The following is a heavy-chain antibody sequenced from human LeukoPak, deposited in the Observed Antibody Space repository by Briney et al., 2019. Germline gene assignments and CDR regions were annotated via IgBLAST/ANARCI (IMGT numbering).Heavy chain of an antibody. CDR3: ATNRVRTPYSYYMDV. V-gene: IGHV1-2*02. D-gene: IGHD4-11*01. CDR1: GYSFTDYY. CDR2: INPNSGGI. Sequence: VASVKVSCKASGYSFTDYYLHWVRQAPGQGLQWTGWINPNSGGINYAQKFRGRVTMTRDTSISAVYMELSGLRSDDTAVYYCATNRVRTPYSYYMDVWGKGTTVSVSS. J-gene: IGHJ6*03.